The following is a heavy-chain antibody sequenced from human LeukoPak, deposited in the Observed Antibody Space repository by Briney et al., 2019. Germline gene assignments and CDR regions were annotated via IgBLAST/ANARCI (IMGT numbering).Heavy chain of an antibody. CDR1: GFTFSDYY. V-gene: IGHV3-11*04. Sequence: GGSLRLSCAASGFTFSDYYMSWIRQAPGKGLEWVSYISSSGSTIYYADSVKGRFTISRDNAKKSLYLQMNSLRAEDTAVYYCARDRMTFSGYDTGCFDPWGQGTLVTVSS. D-gene: IGHD5-12*01. CDR2: ISSSGSTI. J-gene: IGHJ5*02. CDR3: ARDRMTFSGYDTGCFDP.